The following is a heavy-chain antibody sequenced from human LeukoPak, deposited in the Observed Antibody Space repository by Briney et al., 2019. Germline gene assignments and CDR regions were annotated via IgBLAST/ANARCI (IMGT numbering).Heavy chain of an antibody. D-gene: IGHD2-15*01. J-gene: IGHJ4*02. CDR2: LSGSGAST. CDR3: AKQKGYCSGGSCYYSDY. CDR1: GFTFSSYA. Sequence: GGSLRLSCAASGFTFSSYAMSWVRRAPGKGLEWVSTLSGSGASTSYADSVKGRFTISRDNSKNTLYLQMNSLRAEDTARYYCAKQKGYCSGGSCYYSDYWGQGTLVTVSS. V-gene: IGHV3-23*01.